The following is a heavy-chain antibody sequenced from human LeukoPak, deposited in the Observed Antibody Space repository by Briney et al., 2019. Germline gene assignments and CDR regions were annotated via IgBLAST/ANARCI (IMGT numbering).Heavy chain of an antibody. Sequence: PGRSLRLSCAASGFTFSSYGMHWVRQAPGKGLEWVAVISYDGSNKYYADSVKGRFTISRDNSKNTLYLQMNSLRAEDTAVYYCAKSGAVGYFDWLYTSFDYWGQGTLATVSS. CDR1: GFTFSSYG. CDR2: ISYDGSNK. CDR3: AKSGAVGYFDWLYTSFDY. V-gene: IGHV3-30*18. J-gene: IGHJ4*02. D-gene: IGHD3-9*01.